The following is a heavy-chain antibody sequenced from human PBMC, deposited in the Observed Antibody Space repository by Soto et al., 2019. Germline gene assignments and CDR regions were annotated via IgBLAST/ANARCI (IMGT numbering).Heavy chain of an antibody. CDR3: ATEYRVATSFIDC. CDR1: GITFSSDG. CDR2: ISGSGGST. D-gene: IGHD5-12*01. V-gene: IGHV3-23*01. Sequence: GGSLRLSCAAFGITFSSDGMSWVRQAPGKGLEWVSAISGSGGSTYYADAVKGRFTISRDNSKNTLYLQMNSLRAEDTAVYYCATEYRVATSFIDCWGQGTLVTVXS. J-gene: IGHJ4*02.